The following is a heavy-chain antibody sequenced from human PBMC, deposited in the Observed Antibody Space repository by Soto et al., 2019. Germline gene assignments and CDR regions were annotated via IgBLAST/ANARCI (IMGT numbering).Heavy chain of an antibody. CDR3: AKDRSRGIAAAHLDY. D-gene: IGHD6-13*01. V-gene: IGHV3-23*01. CDR1: GFTFSSYA. Sequence: GGSLRLSCAASGFTFSSYAMSWVRQAPGKGLEWVSAISGSGGSTYYADSVKGRFTTSRDNSKNTLYLQMNSLRAEDTAVYYCAKDRSRGIAAAHLDYWGQGTLVTVSS. J-gene: IGHJ4*02. CDR2: ISGSGGST.